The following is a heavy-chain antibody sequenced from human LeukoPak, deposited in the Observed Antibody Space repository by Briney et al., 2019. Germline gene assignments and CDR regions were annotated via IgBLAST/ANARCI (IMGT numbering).Heavy chain of an antibody. V-gene: IGHV4-34*01. D-gene: IGHD1-26*01. J-gene: IGHJ4*02. CDR2: INHSGST. CDR3: ARGLGSGSYYNY. Sequence: KPSETLSLTCAVYGGSFSGYYWSWIRQPPKKGLEWIGEINHSGSTSYNPSLKSRVTISVDTSKNQFSLKLSSVTAADTAVYHCARGLGSGSYYNYWGQGTLVTVSS. CDR1: GGSFSGYY.